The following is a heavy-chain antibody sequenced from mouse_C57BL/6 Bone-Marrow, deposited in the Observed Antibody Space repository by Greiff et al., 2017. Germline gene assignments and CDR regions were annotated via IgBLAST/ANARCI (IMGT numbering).Heavy chain of an antibody. J-gene: IGHJ2*01. CDR3: ASWRLLRLYFDY. CDR1: GYTFTSYW. V-gene: IGHV1-7*01. CDR2: INPSSGYT. Sequence: VQLQQSGAELAKPGASVKLSCKASGYTFTSYWMHWVKQRPGQGLEWIGYINPSSGYTKYNQKFKDKATLTADKSSSTAYMQLSSLTNEDSAVYYGASWRLLRLYFDYWGQGTTLTVSS. D-gene: IGHD1-1*01.